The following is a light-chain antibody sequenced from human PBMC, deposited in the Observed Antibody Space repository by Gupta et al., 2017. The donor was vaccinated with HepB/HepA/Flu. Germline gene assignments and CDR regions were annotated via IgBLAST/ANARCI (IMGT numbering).Light chain of an antibody. V-gene: IGLV2-14*01. CDR2: EVS. CDR1: SGDIGRYHY. Sequence: QSALTQPPSVSGSPGLSIPVSCPGSSGDIGRYHYVSWYQQYPGKAPKLILSEVSNRPSGVSDRFSGSKSGNTASLTISGLQAEDEADYYCCSHAATNFFGSGTHVTVL. J-gene: IGLJ1*01. CDR3: CSHAATNF.